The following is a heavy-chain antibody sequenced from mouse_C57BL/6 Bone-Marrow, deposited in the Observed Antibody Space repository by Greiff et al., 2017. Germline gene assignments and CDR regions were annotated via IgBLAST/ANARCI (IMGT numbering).Heavy chain of an antibody. J-gene: IGHJ4*01. CDR2: IDPANGDT. CDR1: GFNIKDDY. D-gene: IGHD1-1*01. CDR3: TTHYYGSSYYAMDY. Sequence: EVQLQQSGAELVRPGASVKLSCTASGFNIKDDYMHWVKQRPEQGLEWIGWIDPANGDTEYASKFQGKATITADTSSNTAYLQLSSLTSEDTAVYYCTTHYYGSSYYAMDYWGQGTSVTVSS. V-gene: IGHV14-4*01.